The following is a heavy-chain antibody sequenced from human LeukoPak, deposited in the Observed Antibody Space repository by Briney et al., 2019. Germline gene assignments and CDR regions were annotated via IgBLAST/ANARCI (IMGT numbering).Heavy chain of an antibody. J-gene: IGHJ4*02. CDR1: GYTFTGYY. CDR3: AGGIAAAGTYYFDY. Sequence: ASVKVSCKASGYTFTGYYMHWVRQAPGQGLEWMVRIIPIFGTANYAQKFQGRVTITTDESTSTAYMELSSLRSEDTAVYYCAGGIAAAGTYYFDYWGQGTLVTVSS. D-gene: IGHD6-13*01. CDR2: IIPIFGTA. V-gene: IGHV1-69*05.